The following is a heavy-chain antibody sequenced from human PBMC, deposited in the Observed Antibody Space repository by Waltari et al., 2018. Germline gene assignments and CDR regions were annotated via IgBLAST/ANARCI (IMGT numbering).Heavy chain of an antibody. CDR1: GGSISSGSYY. CDR2: IYTSGST. D-gene: IGHD2-21*02. Sequence: QVQLQASGPGLVKPSQTLSLTCTVSGGSISSGSYYWSWIRQPAGKGLGWIGRIYTSGSTNYNPSLKSRVTRSVDTSKNQFSLKLSSVTAADTAVYYCAREDPSGVPEHIVVVTHAFDIWGQGTMVTVSS. J-gene: IGHJ3*02. V-gene: IGHV4-61*02. CDR3: AREDPSGVPEHIVVVTHAFDI.